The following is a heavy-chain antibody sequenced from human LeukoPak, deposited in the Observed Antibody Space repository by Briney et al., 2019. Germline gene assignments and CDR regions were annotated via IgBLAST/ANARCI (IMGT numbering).Heavy chain of an antibody. J-gene: IGHJ4*02. CDR3: AKGDLGSGSYLHY. Sequence: PGGSPRLSCAASGFTFDDYAMHWVRQAPGKGLEWVSGISWNSGSIGYADSVKGRFTISRDNAKNSLYLQMNSLRAEDTALYYCAKGDLGSGSYLHYWGQGTLVTVSS. CDR2: ISWNSGSI. D-gene: IGHD3-10*01. V-gene: IGHV3-9*01. CDR1: GFTFDDYA.